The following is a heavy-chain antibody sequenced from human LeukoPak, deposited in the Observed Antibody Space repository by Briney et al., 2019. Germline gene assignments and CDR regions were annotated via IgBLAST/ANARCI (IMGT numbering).Heavy chain of an antibody. J-gene: IGHJ5*02. CDR2: MNPNSGNT. Sequence: GASVKVSCKASGYTFTSYDINWVRQATGQGLEWMGWMNPNSGNTGYAQKFQGRVTMTRNTSISTAYMELSSLRSEDTAVYYCARGIGGSSGWEKGYNWFDPWGQGTLVTVSS. V-gene: IGHV1-8*01. D-gene: IGHD6-19*01. CDR3: ARGIGGSSGWEKGYNWFDP. CDR1: GYTFTSYD.